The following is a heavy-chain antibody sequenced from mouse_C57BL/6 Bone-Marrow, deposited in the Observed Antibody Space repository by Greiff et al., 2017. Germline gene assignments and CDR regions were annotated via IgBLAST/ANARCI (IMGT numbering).Heavy chain of an antibody. CDR3: AGSGPPGGSSSYWYCDV. CDR1: GYSFTGYY. V-gene: IGHV1-42*01. Sequence: EVQLQQSGPELVKPGASVKISCKASGYSFTGYYMNWVKQSPEKSLEWIGEINPSTGGTTYNQKFKAKATLTVDKSSSTAYMQLKSLTSEDSAVYYCAGSGPPGGSSSYWYCDVWGTGTTVTVSS. J-gene: IGHJ1*03. D-gene: IGHD1-1*01. CDR2: INPSTGGT.